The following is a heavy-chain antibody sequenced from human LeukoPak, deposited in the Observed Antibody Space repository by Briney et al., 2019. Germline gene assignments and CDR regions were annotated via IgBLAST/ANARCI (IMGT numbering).Heavy chain of an antibody. CDR1: GGSISIYY. CDR3: TRGPWFGELLYFDY. J-gene: IGHJ4*02. CDR2: IYNSWST. Sequence: SETLSLTCTVSGGSISIYYWSWIRQPPGKGLEWIGYIYNSWSTNYNPSLKSRVTISVDTSKIQLSLRLSSVTAADTAVYYCTRGPWFGELLYFDYWGQGTLVTVSS. D-gene: IGHD3-10*01. V-gene: IGHV4-59*01.